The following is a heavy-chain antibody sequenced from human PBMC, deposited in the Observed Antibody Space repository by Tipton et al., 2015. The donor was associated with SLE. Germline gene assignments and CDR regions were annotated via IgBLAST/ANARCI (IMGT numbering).Heavy chain of an antibody. D-gene: IGHD3-10*01. CDR1: GGSFSGYY. CDR2: INHSGST. V-gene: IGHV4-34*01. J-gene: IGHJ4*02. Sequence: LRLSCAVYGGSFSGYYWSWIRQPPGKGLEWIGEINHSGSTNYNPSLKSRVPISVDTSKNQFSLKLSSVTAAATAVYYCASLRTEYYYGSRADYWGQGTLVTVSS. CDR3: ASLRTEYYYGSRADY.